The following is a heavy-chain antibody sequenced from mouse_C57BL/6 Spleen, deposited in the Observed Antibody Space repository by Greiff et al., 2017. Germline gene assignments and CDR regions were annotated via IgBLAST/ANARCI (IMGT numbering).Heavy chain of an antibody. V-gene: IGHV5-6*02. D-gene: IGHD2-4*01. CDR2: ISSGGSYT. Sequence: DVKLVESGGDLVKPGGSLKLSCAASGFTFSSYGMSWVRQTPDKRLGWVATISSGGSYTYYPDSVKGRFTISRDNAKNTLYLQMSSLKSEDTAMYYCARPLYDYGFDYWGQGTTLTVSS. J-gene: IGHJ2*01. CDR3: ARPLYDYGFDY. CDR1: GFTFSSYG.